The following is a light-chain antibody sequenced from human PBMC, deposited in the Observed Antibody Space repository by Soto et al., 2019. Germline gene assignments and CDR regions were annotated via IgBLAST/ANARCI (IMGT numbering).Light chain of an antibody. CDR3: QHYTAWPLT. CDR1: HNVKNN. CDR2: SAS. J-gene: IGKJ4*01. V-gene: IGKV3-15*01. Sequence: EIVMTQSPATLSVSPGENATLSCRASHNVKNNLAWYQQKPGQAPRLLTYSASTRATGIPARFSGSGFGTEFSLTISSLQSEDFAVYYCQHYTAWPLTFGGGTKVETK.